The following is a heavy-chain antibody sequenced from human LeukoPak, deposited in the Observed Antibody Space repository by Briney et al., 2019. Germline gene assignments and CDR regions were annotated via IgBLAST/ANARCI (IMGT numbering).Heavy chain of an antibody. CDR2: ISSSSSYI. D-gene: IGHD2-21*02. J-gene: IGHJ4*02. CDR3: ARDRTVTAGIDY. CDR1: GFTFSSYS. V-gene: IGHV3-21*01. Sequence: PGGSLRLSCAASGFTFSSYSMNWVRQAPGKGLEWVSSISSSSSYIYYADSVKGRFTISRDNAKNSLYLQMNSLRAEDTAVYYCARDRTVTAGIDYWGQGTLVTVPS.